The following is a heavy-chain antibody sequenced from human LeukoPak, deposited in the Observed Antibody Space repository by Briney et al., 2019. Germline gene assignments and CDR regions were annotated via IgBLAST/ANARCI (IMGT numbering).Heavy chain of an antibody. CDR3: ARVSPYYFDY. D-gene: IGHD3-16*02. CDR2: IYYSGST. J-gene: IGHJ4*02. V-gene: IGHV4-59*01. Sequence: WETLSLTCTVSGGSISSYYWSWVRQPPGKGLEWIGYIYYSGSTNYNPSLKSRVTISVDTSKNQFSLKLSPVTAADTAVYYCARVSPYYFDYWGQGTLVTVSS. CDR1: GGSISSYY.